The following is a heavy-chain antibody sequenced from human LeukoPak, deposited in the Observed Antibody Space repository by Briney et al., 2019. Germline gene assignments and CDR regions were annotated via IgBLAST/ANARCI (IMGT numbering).Heavy chain of an antibody. CDR2: ISGSGGST. D-gene: IGHD3-3*01. CDR1: GFTFSSYA. V-gene: IGHV3-23*01. J-gene: IGHJ4*02. CDR3: ANRFLEWPNFDY. Sequence: GGSLRLSCAASGFTFSSYAMSWVRQAPGKGLEWVSAISGSGGSTYYADSVKGWFTISRDNSKNTLYLQMNSLRAEDTAVYYCANRFLEWPNFDYWGQGTLVTVSS.